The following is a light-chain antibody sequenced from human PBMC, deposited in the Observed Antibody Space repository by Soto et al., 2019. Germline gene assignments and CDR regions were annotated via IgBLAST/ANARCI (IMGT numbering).Light chain of an antibody. CDR2: DTS. CDR1: QSVSRY. J-gene: IGKJ4*01. CDR3: QQRSSWPLT. V-gene: IGKV3-11*01. Sequence: EIVLTQSPATLSLSPGERATLSCRASQSVSRYLAWYKQKPGQAPRLLIYDTSNRATGIPARFSGSGSGTDFTLTISSLDPEDFAVYYCQQRSSWPLTFGGGTKVEIK.